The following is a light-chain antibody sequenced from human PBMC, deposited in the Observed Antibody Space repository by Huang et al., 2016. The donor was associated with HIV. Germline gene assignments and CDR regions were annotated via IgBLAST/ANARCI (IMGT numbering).Light chain of an antibody. CDR3: QQSYNTPT. J-gene: IGKJ1*01. V-gene: IGKV1-39*01. CDR1: QRINSY. CDR2: GAS. Sequence: DIQMTQSPSSLSASVGDRVTITCRASQRINSYLNWYQQKPGKAPNLLIYGASSLQSGVPSRFSGSGSGTDFTRTISSLQPEDFATYYCQQSYNTPTFGHGTKVEI.